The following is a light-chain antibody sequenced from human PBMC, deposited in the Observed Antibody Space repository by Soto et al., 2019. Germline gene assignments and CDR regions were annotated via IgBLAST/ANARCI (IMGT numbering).Light chain of an antibody. Sequence: QCVLTQPASVSGSPGQSITISCTGTSSDVGGYNYVSWYQHHPGKAPKLMIYDVSNRPSGVSNRFSGSKSGNTASLTISGLQPEDEADYYCSSYTTSNTRQIVFGTGTKVTV. CDR3: SSYTTSNTRQIV. J-gene: IGLJ1*01. CDR2: DVS. CDR1: SSDVGGYNY. V-gene: IGLV2-14*03.